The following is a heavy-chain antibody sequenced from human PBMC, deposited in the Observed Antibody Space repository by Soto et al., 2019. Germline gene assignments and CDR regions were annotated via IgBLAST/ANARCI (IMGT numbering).Heavy chain of an antibody. J-gene: IGHJ5*02. CDR2: INPSGGST. V-gene: IGHV1-46*03. CDR3: AREKIPYGSGSYGLEGWFDP. Sequence: QVQLVQSGAEVKKPGASVKVSCKASGYTFTSYYMHWVRQAPGQGLEWMGIINPSGGSTSYAQKGQGGVTRTRDTSTSTVYRELSSLRSEDTAVYYCAREKIPYGSGSYGLEGWFDPWGQGTLVTVSS. CDR1: GYTFTSYY. D-gene: IGHD3-10*01.